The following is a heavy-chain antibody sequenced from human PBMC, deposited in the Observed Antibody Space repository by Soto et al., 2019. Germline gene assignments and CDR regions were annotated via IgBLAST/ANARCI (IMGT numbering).Heavy chain of an antibody. Sequence: SETLSLTCTVSGGSISSAAYYWSWIRQHPGKGLEWIGYISHSGSTYYNPSLKSRVIISVDTSKNQFSLNLTSVTAADTAVYYCARGHSYGPYYHYGVDVWGQGTTVTLSS. D-gene: IGHD5-18*01. CDR3: ARGHSYGPYYHYGVDV. CDR2: ISHSGST. CDR1: GGSISSAAYY. V-gene: IGHV4-31*03. J-gene: IGHJ6*02.